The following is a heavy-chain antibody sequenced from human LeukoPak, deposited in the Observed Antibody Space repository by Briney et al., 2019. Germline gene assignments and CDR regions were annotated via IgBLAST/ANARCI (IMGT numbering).Heavy chain of an antibody. J-gene: IGHJ4*02. CDR1: GFTFSSYA. V-gene: IGHV3-23*01. CDR2: ISGSGGST. Sequence: GGSLRLSCAASGFTFSSYAMSWVRQAPGKGLEWVSVISGSGGSTYYADSVKGRFTISRDNSKNTLYLQMNSLRAEDTAVYYCATGGIRYSYGFDYWGQGTLVTVSS. CDR3: ATGGIRYSYGFDY. D-gene: IGHD5-18*01.